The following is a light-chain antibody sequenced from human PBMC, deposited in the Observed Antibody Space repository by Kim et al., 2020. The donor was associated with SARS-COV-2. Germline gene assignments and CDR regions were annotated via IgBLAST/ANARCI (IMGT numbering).Light chain of an antibody. V-gene: IGKV3-11*01. J-gene: IGKJ4*01. Sequence: EIVLTQSPATLSLSPGERATLSCRASQSVSSYLAWYQQKPGQAPRLLIYDASNRATGIPARFRGSGSGTDFTLTISSLEPEDFAVYYCQQRSNWPGTFGGGTKVDIK. CDR1: QSVSSY. CDR3: QQRSNWPGT. CDR2: DAS.